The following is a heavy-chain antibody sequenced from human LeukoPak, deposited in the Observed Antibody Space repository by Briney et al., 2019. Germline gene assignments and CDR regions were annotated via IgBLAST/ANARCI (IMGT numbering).Heavy chain of an antibody. Sequence: GGSLRLSCAASGFTFSSYGMHWVRQAPGKGLEWVAVIWYDGSNKYYADSVKGRFTISRDNSKNTLYLQMNSLRSEDTAVYYCAKGSGVWGSYRGIDYWGQGTLVTVSS. J-gene: IGHJ4*02. CDR3: AKGSGVWGSYRGIDY. CDR1: GFTFSSYG. D-gene: IGHD3-16*02. V-gene: IGHV3-33*06. CDR2: IWYDGSNK.